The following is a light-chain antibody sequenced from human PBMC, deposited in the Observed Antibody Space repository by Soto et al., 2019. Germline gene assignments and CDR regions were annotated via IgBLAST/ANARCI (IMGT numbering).Light chain of an antibody. CDR3: QNYNSYSPWT. Sequence: DIQMTQSPSTLSASVGDRVTITCRASQNIGSWLAWYQQKPGKAPSLLIYKASSLESGVPSRFSGRGSGTDFTLIIASLQPDDSATYYCQNYNSYSPWTFGQGTKVEIK. J-gene: IGKJ1*01. CDR2: KAS. CDR1: QNIGSW. V-gene: IGKV1-5*03.